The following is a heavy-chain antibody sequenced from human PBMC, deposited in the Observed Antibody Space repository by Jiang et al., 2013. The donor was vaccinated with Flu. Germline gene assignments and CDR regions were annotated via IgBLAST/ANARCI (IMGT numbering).Heavy chain of an antibody. D-gene: IGHD4-17*01. V-gene: IGHV6-1*01. Sequence: QTLSLTCAISGDTVSSNSVAWNWIRQSPSRGLEWLGRTYYRSKWYNDYADSVKSRITINPDTSKNQFSLQLNSVTPEDTAVYYCARAKGRSTVTTFDYWGQGTLVTVSS. CDR2: TYYRSKWYN. J-gene: IGHJ4*02. CDR1: GDTVSSNSVA. CDR3: ARAKGRSTVTTFDY.